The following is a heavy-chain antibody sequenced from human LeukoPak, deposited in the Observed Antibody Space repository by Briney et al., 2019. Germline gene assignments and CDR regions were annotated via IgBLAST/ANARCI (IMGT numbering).Heavy chain of an antibody. CDR3: ARLGAGPTYYDFWSGYSPFYFDY. CDR1: GGSTSSGNYY. D-gene: IGHD3-3*01. Sequence: PSVTLSLTCTVSGGSTSSGNYYWGWIRQPPGKGLEWIGGISSSGNTYYNPSLKSRITISIDTSKNHFSLKLSSVTAADTAVYYCARLGAGPTYYDFWSGYSPFYFDYWGQGTLVTVSS. V-gene: IGHV4-39*02. CDR2: ISSSGNT. J-gene: IGHJ4*02.